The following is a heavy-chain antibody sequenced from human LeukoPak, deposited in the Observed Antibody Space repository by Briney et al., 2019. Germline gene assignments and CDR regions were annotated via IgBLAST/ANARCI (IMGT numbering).Heavy chain of an antibody. CDR3: ATETISGSSSRRIRWFDP. D-gene: IGHD1-26*01. CDR1: GYTLTELS. Sequence: ASVKVSCKVSGYTLTELSMHWVRQAPGKGLEWMGGFDPEDGETIYAQKFQGRVTMTEDTSTDTAYMELSRLRSEDTAVYYCATETISGSSSRRIRWFDPWGQGTLVTVSS. CDR2: FDPEDGET. V-gene: IGHV1-24*01. J-gene: IGHJ5*02.